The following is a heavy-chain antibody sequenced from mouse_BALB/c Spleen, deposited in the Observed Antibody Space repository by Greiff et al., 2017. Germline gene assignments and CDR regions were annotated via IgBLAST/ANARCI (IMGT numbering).Heavy chain of an antibody. CDR1: GYTFSSYW. J-gene: IGHJ4*01. CDR2: ILPGSGST. D-gene: IGHD1-2*01. Sequence: VQLQQSGAELMKPGASVKISCKATGYTFSSYWIEWVKQRPGHGLEWIGEILPGSGSTNYNEKFKGKATFTADTSSNTAYMQLSSLTSEDSAVYYCARRLTFITTASYAMDYWGQGTSVTVSS. CDR3: ARRLTFITTASYAMDY. V-gene: IGHV1-9*01.